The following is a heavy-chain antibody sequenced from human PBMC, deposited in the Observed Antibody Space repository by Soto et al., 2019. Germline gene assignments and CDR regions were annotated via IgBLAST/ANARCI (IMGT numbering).Heavy chain of an antibody. CDR1: GGPISGYY. CDR3: ARRYCSGSSCYSALDY. CDR2: IYYSGST. Sequence: SETLSLTCTVSGGPISGYYWSWIRQPPGKGLEWIGYIYYSGSTNYNPSLKSRVTMSVETSKNQFSLKVSSVTAADTAVYYCARRYCSGSSCYSALDYWGQGTLVTVSS. V-gene: IGHV4-59*01. J-gene: IGHJ4*02. D-gene: IGHD2-15*01.